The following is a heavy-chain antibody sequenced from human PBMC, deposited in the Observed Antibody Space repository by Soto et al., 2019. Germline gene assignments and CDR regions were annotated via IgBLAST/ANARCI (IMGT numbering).Heavy chain of an antibody. J-gene: IGHJ4*02. CDR3: ARLNYFGSGSRDLNY. CDR2: IYHSGST. CDR1: GGSITSYY. D-gene: IGHD3-10*01. Sequence: QVQLQESGPGLVKPSETLSLTYTVSGGSITSYYWSWIRQPPGKGLEWIGYIYHSGSTNYNPSLKSRVTISVDTPKNQFSLKLSSVTAADTAVYYCARLNYFGSGSRDLNYWGQGTLVTVSS. V-gene: IGHV4-59*08.